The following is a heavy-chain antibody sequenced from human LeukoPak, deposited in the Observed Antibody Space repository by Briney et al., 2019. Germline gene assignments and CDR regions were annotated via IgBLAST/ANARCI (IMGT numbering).Heavy chain of an antibody. V-gene: IGHV4-30-2*01. CDR1: GGSISSGGYS. CDR3: ARALGYCSGGSCYTNWFDP. J-gene: IGHJ5*02. CDR2: IYHSGST. Sequence: PSETLSLTCTVSGGSISSGGYSWSWIRQPPGKGLEWIGYIYHSGSTYYNPSLKSRVTISVDRSKNQFSLKLSSVTAADTAVYYCARALGYCSGGSCYTNWFDPWGQGTLVTVSS. D-gene: IGHD2-15*01.